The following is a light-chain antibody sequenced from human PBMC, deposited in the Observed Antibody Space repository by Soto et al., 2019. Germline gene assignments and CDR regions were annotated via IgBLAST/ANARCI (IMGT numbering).Light chain of an antibody. J-gene: IGLJ2*01. V-gene: IGLV2-23*01. Sequence: QPVLTQPASVSGSPGQSITISCTGTSSDIGSYNLVSWYQQHPGKAPKLIISQGSKRPSGVPNRFSGSKSGSTASLTISGLQADDEADYYCCAYAGGSTYVLFGGGTKLTVL. CDR1: SSDIGSYNL. CDR3: CAYAGGSTYVL. CDR2: QGS.